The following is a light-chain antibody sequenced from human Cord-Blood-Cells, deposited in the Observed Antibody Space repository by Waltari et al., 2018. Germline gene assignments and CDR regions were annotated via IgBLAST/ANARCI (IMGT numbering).Light chain of an antibody. Sequence: DIQLTQSPSFLSASVGDRVTIPCRASQGISSYLAWYQQKPGKAPKLLFYAASTLQSGVPSRVSGSGSGTEFTLTISSLQPEDFATYYCQQLNSYPYTFGQGTKLEIK. J-gene: IGKJ2*01. CDR1: QGISSY. V-gene: IGKV1-9*01. CDR2: AAS. CDR3: QQLNSYPYT.